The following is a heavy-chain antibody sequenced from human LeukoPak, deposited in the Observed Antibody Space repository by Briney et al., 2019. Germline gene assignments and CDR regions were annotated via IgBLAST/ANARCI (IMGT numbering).Heavy chain of an antibody. Sequence: SETLSLTCTVSGGSISSYYWSWIRRPPGKGLEWIGYIYYRGSTNYSPSLKSRVTISVDTSKNQFSLKLSSVTAADTAVYYCARSQPYNWNPLPPTAWGQGTLVTVSS. CDR2: IYYRGST. D-gene: IGHD1-20*01. V-gene: IGHV4-59*12. J-gene: IGHJ5*02. CDR1: GGSISSYY. CDR3: ARSQPYNWNPLPPTA.